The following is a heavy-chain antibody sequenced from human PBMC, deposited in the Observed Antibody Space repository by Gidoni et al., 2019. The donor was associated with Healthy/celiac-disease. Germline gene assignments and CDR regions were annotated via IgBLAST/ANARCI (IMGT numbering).Heavy chain of an antibody. V-gene: IGHV1-46*01. CDR3: AIPSYDSRVDY. J-gene: IGHJ4*02. D-gene: IGHD3-22*01. CDR2: INPSGGST. Sequence: ASGYTFTSYYMHWVRQAPGQGLEWMGIINPSGGSTSYAQKFQGRVTMTRDTSTSTVYMELSSLRSEDTAVYYCAIPSYDSRVDYWGQGTLVTVSS. CDR1: GYTFTSYY.